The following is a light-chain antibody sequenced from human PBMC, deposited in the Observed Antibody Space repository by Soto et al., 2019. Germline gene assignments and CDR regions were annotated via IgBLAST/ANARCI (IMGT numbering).Light chain of an antibody. CDR3: QQTYNIPRT. CDR1: QGISTW. Sequence: DIQMTQSPYTLSASVGDRVTITCRASQGISTWLAWYQQKPGTAPKLLIYDASSLESGVPSRFSGSGSGTEFTLTISSLQPDDYATYYCQQTYNIPRTFGQGTKVDIK. J-gene: IGKJ1*01. V-gene: IGKV1-5*01. CDR2: DAS.